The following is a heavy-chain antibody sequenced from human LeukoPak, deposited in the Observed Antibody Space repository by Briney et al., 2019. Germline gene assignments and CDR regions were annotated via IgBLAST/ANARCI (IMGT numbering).Heavy chain of an antibody. CDR2: IYYSGST. D-gene: IGHD2-15*01. V-gene: IGHV4-59*01. CDR3: ARGPGPHCSGGSRYGMDV. J-gene: IGHJ6*04. Sequence: SETLSLTCTVSGGSISSYYWSWIRQPPGKGLEWIGYIYYSGSTNYNPSLKSRVTISVDTSKNQFSLKLSSVTAADTAVYYCARGPGPHCSGGSRYGMDVWGKGTTVTVSS. CDR1: GGSISSYY.